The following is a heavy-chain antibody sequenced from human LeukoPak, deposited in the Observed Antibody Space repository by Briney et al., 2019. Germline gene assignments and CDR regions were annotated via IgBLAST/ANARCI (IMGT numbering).Heavy chain of an antibody. CDR2: IIPIFGTA. CDR3: ARVEMATTLGIDY. D-gene: IGHD5-24*01. CDR1: GGTFSSYA. J-gene: IGHJ4*02. V-gene: IGHV1-69*13. Sequence: SVKVSCKASGGTFSSYAISWVRQAPGQGLGWMGGIIPIFGTANYAQKFQGRVTITADESTGTAYMELSSLRSEDTAVYYCARVEMATTLGIDYWGQGTLVTVSS.